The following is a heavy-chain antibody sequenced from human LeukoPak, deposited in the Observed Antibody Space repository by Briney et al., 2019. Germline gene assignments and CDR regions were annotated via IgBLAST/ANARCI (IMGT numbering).Heavy chain of an antibody. CDR1: GFTFSSYW. Sequence: PGGSLRLSCAASGFTFSSYWMHWVRQAPGKGLVWVSRVNTDGSTPTYADSVKGRFTISRDNAKNTLYLQMNSLRAEDTAVYYCARIPRGTDYFDYCGQGTLVTVSS. CDR2: VNTDGSTP. V-gene: IGHV3-74*01. J-gene: IGHJ4*02. D-gene: IGHD1-1*01. CDR3: ARIPRGTDYFDY.